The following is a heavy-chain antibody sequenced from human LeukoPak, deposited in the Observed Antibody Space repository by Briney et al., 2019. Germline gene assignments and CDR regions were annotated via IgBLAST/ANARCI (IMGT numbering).Heavy chain of an antibody. CDR2: MHYSGST. V-gene: IGHV4-59*01. CDR3: ATFYSFSPYYYYYLDV. CDR1: SGSISTYY. J-gene: IGHJ6*03. Sequence: SETLSLTCTVSSGSISTYYWSWIRQPPGKGLEWIGYMHYSGSTNYNPSLNSRITMSVDTSKNQFSLKLSTVTAADTAVYYCATFYSFSPYYYYYLDVWGKGTTVTVSS. D-gene: IGHD6-13*01.